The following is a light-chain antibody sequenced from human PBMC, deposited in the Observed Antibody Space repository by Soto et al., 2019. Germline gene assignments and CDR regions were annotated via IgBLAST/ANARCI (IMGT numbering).Light chain of an antibody. CDR3: SSYAGSTGV. J-gene: IGLJ2*01. CDR2: EVS. CDR1: SSDVGGYNY. Sequence: QSALTQPTSASGSPGQSVTISCTGTSSDVGGYNYVSWYQQHPGKAPKLMIYEVSKRPSGVPDRFSGSKSGNTASLTVSGLQAEDEADYYCSSYAGSTGVFGGGTKLTVL. V-gene: IGLV2-8*01.